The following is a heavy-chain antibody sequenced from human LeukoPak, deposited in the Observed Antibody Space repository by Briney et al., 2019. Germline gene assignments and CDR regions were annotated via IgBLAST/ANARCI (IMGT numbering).Heavy chain of an antibody. V-gene: IGHV4-4*07. CDR3: ARVCGSATNFRLCGFDI. CDR2: IDSVGST. Sequence: PSETLSLTCTVSGDPFNKYFWNWIRQPAGKGLEWIGRIDSVGSTNYSPSLKSRVTMLVDTSKNEFSLKLTSVTAADTAVYYCARVCGSATNFRLCGFDIWGQGTVVTVSS. J-gene: IGHJ3*02. D-gene: IGHD3-10*01. CDR1: GDPFNKYF.